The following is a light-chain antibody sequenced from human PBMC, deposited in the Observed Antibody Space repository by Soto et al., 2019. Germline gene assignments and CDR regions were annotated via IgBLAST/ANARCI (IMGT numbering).Light chain of an antibody. CDR2: DAS. CDR3: QQHTNWPLT. Sequence: EIVMTQSPPTLSVSQGEIATLSCGASQSVSSFLAWYQQNPGQAPRXLIYDASNRATGIPARFSGSGSGTDFTLTISSLEPEDVAVYYCQQHTNWPLTFGGGTKVDIK. V-gene: IGKV3-11*01. J-gene: IGKJ4*01. CDR1: QSVSSF.